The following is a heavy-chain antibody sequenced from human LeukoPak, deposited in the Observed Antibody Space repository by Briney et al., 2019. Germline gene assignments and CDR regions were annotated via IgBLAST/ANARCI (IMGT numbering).Heavy chain of an antibody. D-gene: IGHD3-3*01. CDR2: ISWSSRAS. J-gene: IGHJ5*02. V-gene: IGHV3-9*01. CDR3: AKDPRSIFGVAP. Sequence: GGSLRLSCAASGFTFKDYAMHWVRQAPGKGLEWVSGISWSSRASAYADSVKGRFTISRDNSKNTLYLQMNSLRAEDTAVYYCAKDPRSIFGVAPWGQGTLVTVSS. CDR1: GFTFKDYA.